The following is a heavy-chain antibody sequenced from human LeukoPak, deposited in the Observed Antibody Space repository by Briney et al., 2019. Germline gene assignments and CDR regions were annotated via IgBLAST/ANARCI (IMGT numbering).Heavy chain of an antibody. Sequence: PGGSLRLSCAASGFTFSSYEMNWVRQAPGKGLEWVSCISSSGSTIYYADSVKGRFTISRDNAKNSLYLQMNSLRAEDTAVYYCARLPGRLWFGELFSNWFDPWGQGTLVTVS. D-gene: IGHD3-10*01. CDR1: GFTFSSYE. V-gene: IGHV3-48*03. J-gene: IGHJ5*02. CDR3: ARLPGRLWFGELFSNWFDP. CDR2: ISSSGSTI.